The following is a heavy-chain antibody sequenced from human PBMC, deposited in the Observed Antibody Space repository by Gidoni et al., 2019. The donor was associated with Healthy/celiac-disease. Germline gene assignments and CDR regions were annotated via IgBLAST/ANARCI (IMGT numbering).Heavy chain of an antibody. V-gene: IGHV4-59*01. J-gene: IGHJ4*02. CDR2: SYYSGST. CDR1: GGSTSSYY. Sequence: QVQLQESGPGLVQPSETLSLTCTVSGGSTSSYYWRWIRQPPGKGLEWIGYSYYSGSTNYNPSLKSRVTISVDTSKNQFSLKLSSVTAADTAVYYCARDSEKYYDSSGYLYYFDYWGQGTLVTVSS. CDR3: ARDSEKYYDSSGYLYYFDY. D-gene: IGHD3-22*01.